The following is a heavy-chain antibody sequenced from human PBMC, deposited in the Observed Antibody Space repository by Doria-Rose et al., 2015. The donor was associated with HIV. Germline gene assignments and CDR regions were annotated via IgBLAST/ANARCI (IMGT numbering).Heavy chain of an antibody. CDR1: GGSISHYY. J-gene: IGHJ4*02. V-gene: IGHV4-59*01. CDR3: ARVLSGTYDY. CDR2: IFYTGST. Sequence: QVQLQESGPGLVKPSETLSLTCSVSGGSISHYYWSWIRQPPSKGLEYIGDIFYTGSTNYSPYLKSQVSVSIDTSKNKFSLRLSSVTAADTAVYYCARVLSGTYDYWGQGTLVTVSS. D-gene: IGHD1-26*01.